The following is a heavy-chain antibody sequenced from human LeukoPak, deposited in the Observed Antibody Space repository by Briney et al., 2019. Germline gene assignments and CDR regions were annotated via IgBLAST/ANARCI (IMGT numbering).Heavy chain of an antibody. J-gene: IGHJ4*02. CDR1: GYTFTAYY. V-gene: IGHV1-2*02. Sequence: ASVKVSCEASGYTFTAYYLHWVRQAPGQGLEWMGWINPNSGDTNYAQKFQGRVTMTRDTSITTAYMELSRLTSDDTAIYYCARDRMGDCATTSCYLAYWGQGTLVTVSS. CDR2: INPNSGDT. D-gene: IGHD2-2*01. CDR3: ARDRMGDCATTSCYLAY.